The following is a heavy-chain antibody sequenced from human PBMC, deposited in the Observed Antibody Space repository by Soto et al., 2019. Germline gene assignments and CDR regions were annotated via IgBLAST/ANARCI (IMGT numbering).Heavy chain of an antibody. Sequence: QVQLVESGGCLVRPGGSLRLSCAASGFTFSDYYMSWIRQAPGKGLEWVSYIGGSGSTIFYADSVSDRFTVSRDNAENSLYLQMTSLRAEDTAVYYCARGITAAGCFDFWGQGTLVSVSS. CDR1: GFTFSDYY. D-gene: IGHD6-13*01. J-gene: IGHJ4*02. CDR2: IGGSGSTI. CDR3: ARGITAAGCFDF. V-gene: IGHV3-11*01.